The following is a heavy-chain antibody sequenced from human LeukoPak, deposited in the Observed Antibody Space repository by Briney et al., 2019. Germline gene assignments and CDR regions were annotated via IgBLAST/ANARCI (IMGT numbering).Heavy chain of an antibody. CDR1: GFTFSSYA. J-gene: IGHJ4*02. CDR2: ISGSGGST. V-gene: IGHV3-23*01. Sequence: PGGSLRLSRAASGFTFSSYAMSWVRQAPGKGLEWVSAISGSGGSTYYADSVKGRFTISRDNSKNTLYLQMNSLRAEDTAVYYCAKSMSYYYDSSGYWGQGTLVTVSS. D-gene: IGHD3-22*01. CDR3: AKSMSYYYDSSGY.